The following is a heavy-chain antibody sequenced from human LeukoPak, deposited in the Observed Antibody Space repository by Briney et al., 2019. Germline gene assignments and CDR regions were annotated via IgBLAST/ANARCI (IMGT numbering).Heavy chain of an antibody. CDR3: ARRSLGDAFDI. CDR2: INYSGST. V-gene: IGHV4-59*08. CDR1: GGSISTYY. Sequence: SETLSLTCTVSGGSISTYYWSWIRQPPGKGLEWIGFINYSGSTNYNPFLKSRVTISVDTSKNQFSLKLNSVTAADTAVYYCARRSLGDAFDIWGQGTMVTVSS. D-gene: IGHD1-26*01. J-gene: IGHJ3*02.